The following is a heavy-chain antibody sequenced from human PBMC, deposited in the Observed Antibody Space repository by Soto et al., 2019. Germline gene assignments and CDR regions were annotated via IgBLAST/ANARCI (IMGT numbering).Heavy chain of an antibody. CDR3: AKDIGSGSYYNRPSGYFDY. CDR2: ISWNSGSI. Sequence: EVQLVESGGGLVQPGRSLRLSCAASGFTFDDYAMHWVRQAPGKGLEWVSGISWNSGSIGYADSVKGRFTISRDNAKNSLYLQMNSLRAEDTALYYCAKDIGSGSYYNRPSGYFDYWGQGTLVTVSS. V-gene: IGHV3-9*01. D-gene: IGHD3-10*01. J-gene: IGHJ4*02. CDR1: GFTFDDYA.